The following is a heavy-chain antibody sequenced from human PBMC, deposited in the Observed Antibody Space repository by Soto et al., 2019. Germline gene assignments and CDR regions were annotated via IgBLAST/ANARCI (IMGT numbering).Heavy chain of an antibody. Sequence: SETLSLTCAVYGGTFRGYYWSWIPQPPGKGLEWIGEINHSGGTNYNPSLKSRVTISVDTSKNQFTVTLSSVTAADTAVYYCARSYYYDSSGSILFSFFFDYWGEGTLVT. J-gene: IGHJ4*02. CDR2: INHSGGT. D-gene: IGHD3-22*01. CDR3: ARSYYYDSSGSILFSFFFDY. CDR1: GGTFRGYY. V-gene: IGHV4-34*01.